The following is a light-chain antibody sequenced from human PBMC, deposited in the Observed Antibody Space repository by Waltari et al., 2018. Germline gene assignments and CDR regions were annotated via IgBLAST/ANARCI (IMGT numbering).Light chain of an antibody. V-gene: IGLV2-14*01. CDR3: SSYTSSSTLVV. CDR2: GVG. CDR1: TSYVGAYNH. J-gene: IGLJ2*01. Sequence: QSALTQPASVSGSPGQSITISCTGTTSYVGAYNHVPWYQQPTGKAPKLMIYGVGNRPSGVSNRFSGSKSGNTASLTISGLQAEDEADYYCSSYTSSSTLVVFGGGTKLTVL.